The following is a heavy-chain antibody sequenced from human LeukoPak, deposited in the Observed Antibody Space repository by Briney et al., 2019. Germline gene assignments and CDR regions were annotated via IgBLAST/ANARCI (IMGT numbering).Heavy chain of an antibody. J-gene: IGHJ4*02. CDR2: IKSKTDGGTT. CDR3: TTIYDSSGYCVY. Sequence: PGGSLRLSCAASGFTFSNAWMSWVRQAPGKGLEWVGRIKSKTDGGTTDYAAPVKGRFTISRDDSKNTLYLQMSSLKTEDTAVYYCTTIYDSSGYCVYWGQGTLVTVSS. D-gene: IGHD3-22*01. V-gene: IGHV3-15*01. CDR1: GFTFSNAW.